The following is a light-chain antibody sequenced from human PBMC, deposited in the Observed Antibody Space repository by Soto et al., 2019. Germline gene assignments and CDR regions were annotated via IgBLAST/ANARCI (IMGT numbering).Light chain of an antibody. Sequence: DIPMTQSPSSLSASVGDRVVITCRASQTINNYLNWYQQKPGKPPNLLIYAASTLQSGVPSRFSGSGSGADFTLTISSLQPEDFAVYYCQQTLSTLSWTFGHGTKVEIK. CDR1: QTINNY. CDR2: AAS. V-gene: IGKV1-39*01. CDR3: QQTLSTLSWT. J-gene: IGKJ1*01.